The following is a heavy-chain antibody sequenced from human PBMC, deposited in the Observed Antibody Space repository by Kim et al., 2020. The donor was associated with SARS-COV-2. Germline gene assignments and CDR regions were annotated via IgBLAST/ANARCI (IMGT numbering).Heavy chain of an antibody. V-gene: IGHV4-34*01. Sequence: SETLSLTCAVYGGSFSGYYWSWIRQPPGKGLEWIGEINHSGSTNYNPSLKSRVTISVDTSKNQFSLKLSSVTAADTAVYYCARTHPLWHRNWFDPWGQGTLVTVSS. D-gene: IGHD3-10*01. CDR1: GGSFSGYY. CDR3: ARTHPLWHRNWFDP. CDR2: INHSGST. J-gene: IGHJ5*02.